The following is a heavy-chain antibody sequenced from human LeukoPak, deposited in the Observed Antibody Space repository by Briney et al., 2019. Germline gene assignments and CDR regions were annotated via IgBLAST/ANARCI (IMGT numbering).Heavy chain of an antibody. CDR1: GYTFTDFY. Sequence: ASVKVSCKASGYTFTDFYMHWVRQAPGQGLEWMGWINPNSGGTNYAQRFQGRVALTRDTSISTASMELSRLRSDDTAVYYCARADMSSDYTPNDFWGQGTLVTVSS. CDR2: INPNSGGT. J-gene: IGHJ4*02. D-gene: IGHD3-3*01. V-gene: IGHV1-2*02. CDR3: ARADMSSDYTPNDF.